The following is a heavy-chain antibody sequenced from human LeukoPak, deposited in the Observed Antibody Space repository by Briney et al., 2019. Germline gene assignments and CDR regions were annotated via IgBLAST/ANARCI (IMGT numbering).Heavy chain of an antibody. J-gene: IGHJ3*02. CDR1: GYTFTGHY. CDR3: ARAFSVWPNHHKGAFDI. CDR2: MNPNSGNT. Sequence: ASVKVSCKASGYTFTGHYMHWVRQAPGHGLEWMGWMNPNSGNTGYAQKFQGRVTITRNTSISTAYMELSSLRSEDTAVYYCARAFSVWPNHHKGAFDIWGQGTMVTVS. D-gene: IGHD1-14*01. V-gene: IGHV1-8*03.